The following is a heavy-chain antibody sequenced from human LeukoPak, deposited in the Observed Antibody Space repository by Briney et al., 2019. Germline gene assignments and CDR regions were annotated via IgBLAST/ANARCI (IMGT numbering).Heavy chain of an antibody. D-gene: IGHD1-26*01. CDR3: ARDNGSGSYYAGGAFDY. CDR2: IYYSGST. V-gene: IGHV4-59*01. Sequence: SETLSLTCAVYGGSFSGYYWSWIRQPPGKGLEWIGYIYYSGSTNYNPSLKSRVTISVDTSKNQFSLKLSSVTAADTAVYYCARDNGSGSYYAGGAFDYWGQGTLVTVSS. CDR1: GGSFSGYY. J-gene: IGHJ4*02.